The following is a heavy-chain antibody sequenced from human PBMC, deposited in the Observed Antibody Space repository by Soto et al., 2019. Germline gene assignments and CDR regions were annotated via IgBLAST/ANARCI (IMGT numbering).Heavy chain of an antibody. J-gene: IGHJ5*02. CDR3: ASDLGYSYSTRRGWFDP. V-gene: IGHV4-61*01. CDR1: GGSVSSGSYY. D-gene: IGHD5-18*01. Sequence: SETLSLTCTVSGGSVSSGSYYWSWIRQPPGKGLEWIGYIYYSGSTNYNPSLKSRVTISVDTSKNQFSLKLRSVTAADTAVYYCASDLGYSYSTRRGWFDPWGQGTLVTVSS. CDR2: IYYSGST.